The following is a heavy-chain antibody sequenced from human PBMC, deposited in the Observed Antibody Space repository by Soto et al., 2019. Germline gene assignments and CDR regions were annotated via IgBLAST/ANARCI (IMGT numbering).Heavy chain of an antibody. J-gene: IGHJ4*02. CDR1: GLTVNSYV. CDR3: AKGWADY. CDR2: ISGGAGST. D-gene: IGHD6-13*01. V-gene: IGHV3-23*01. Sequence: EVQLLESGGGVVQPGGSLRLSCAVSGLTVNSYVMRWVRLAPGKVLEWGSSISGGAGSTFYADAVKGRFTISRDNSTNTLNLQINSLRAEDTAVYYCAKGWADYWGPGTLVNVS.